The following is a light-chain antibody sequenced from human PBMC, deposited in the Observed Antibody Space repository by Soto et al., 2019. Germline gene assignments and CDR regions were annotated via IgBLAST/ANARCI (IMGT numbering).Light chain of an antibody. CDR3: QQYNNWPWT. V-gene: IGKV3-15*01. J-gene: IGKJ1*01. Sequence: EIVMTQSPATLSVSPGERATLSCRASQSVSSNLAWYQQKPGQAPRLLIYGASTRTTGIPARVSGSGSGTEFTLTISSLQSEDFAVYYCQQYNNWPWTFRQGTKVEIK. CDR1: QSVSSN. CDR2: GAS.